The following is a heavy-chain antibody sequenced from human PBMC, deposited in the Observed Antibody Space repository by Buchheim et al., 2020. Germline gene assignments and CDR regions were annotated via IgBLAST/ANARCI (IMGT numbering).Heavy chain of an antibody. D-gene: IGHD3-10*01. V-gene: IGHV3-9*01. Sequence: EVQLVESGGGLVQPGGSLRLACAASGVTLSGYWMHWVRQTPGKGLEWVSGISWNSGSIGYADSVKGRFTISRDNAKNSLYLQMNSLRAEDTALYYCAKLPGVRGVIIDDYWGQGTL. CDR1: GVTLSGYW. CDR3: AKLPGVRGVIIDDY. J-gene: IGHJ4*02. CDR2: ISWNSGSI.